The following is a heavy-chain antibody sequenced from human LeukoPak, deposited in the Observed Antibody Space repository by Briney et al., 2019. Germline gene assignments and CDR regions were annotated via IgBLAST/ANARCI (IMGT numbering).Heavy chain of an antibody. Sequence: GGSLRLSCAASKFTFSSYAMSWVRQAPGKGLEWVSTISNSGASTYYADSVKGRFTISRDNSKNTLYLQMNSLRAEDTAVYYCAKVRFGVTARYYFDYWGQGTLVTVFS. CDR2: ISNSGAST. CDR3: AKVRFGVTARYYFDY. D-gene: IGHD3-10*01. J-gene: IGHJ4*02. CDR1: KFTFSSYA. V-gene: IGHV3-23*01.